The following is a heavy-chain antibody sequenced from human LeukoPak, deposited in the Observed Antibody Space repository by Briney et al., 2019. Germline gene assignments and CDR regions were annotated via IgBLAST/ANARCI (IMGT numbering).Heavy chain of an antibody. Sequence: PSETRSLTCTVSGGSISSSSYCWGWVRQPPGKGLEWIASIYYSGSKTFYNPSLKSRVTISGDTSNNQFSLNLNSVTAADKAVFYCVACDSGNYRAYFDSWGQGIMVTVSS. D-gene: IGHD3-10*01. CDR3: VACDSGNYRAYFDS. J-gene: IGHJ4*02. CDR2: IYYSGSKT. CDR1: GGSISSSSYC. V-gene: IGHV4-39*07.